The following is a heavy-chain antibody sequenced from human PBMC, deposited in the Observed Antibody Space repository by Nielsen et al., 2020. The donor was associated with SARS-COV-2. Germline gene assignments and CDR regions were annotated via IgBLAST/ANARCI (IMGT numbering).Heavy chain of an antibody. D-gene: IGHD2-2*01. J-gene: IGHJ5*02. CDR3: ARYQYGASWFDP. CDR2: IHHSWGT. CDR1: DGSISSGDYY. Sequence: SETLSLTCTVSDGSISSGDYYWSWIRQPPGKGLEWIGYIHHSWGTYYSPSLKSRISISVDTSRNQFSLKVNSVTAADTAVYYCARYQYGASWFDPWGQGTLVTVSS. V-gene: IGHV4-30-4*01.